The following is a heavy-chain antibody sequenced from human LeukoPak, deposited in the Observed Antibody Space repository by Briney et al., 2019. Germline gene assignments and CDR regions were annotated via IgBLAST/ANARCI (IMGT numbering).Heavy chain of an antibody. V-gene: IGHV3-9*01. CDR1: GFNFDDYA. D-gene: IGHD3-10*01. CDR2: ISWNSGSI. Sequence: GRSLRLSCAASGFNFDDYAMHWVRLAPGKGLEWVSGISWNSGSIGYADSVKGRLTISRDNAKNSLYLQMNSLRLEDTALYYCAKDIGGWFGEPPRYFDYWGQGSLVTVSS. J-gene: IGHJ4*02. CDR3: AKDIGGWFGEPPRYFDY.